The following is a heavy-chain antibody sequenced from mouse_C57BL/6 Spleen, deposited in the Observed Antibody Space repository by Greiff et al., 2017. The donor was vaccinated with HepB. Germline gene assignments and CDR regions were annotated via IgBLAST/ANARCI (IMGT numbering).Heavy chain of an antibody. Sequence: EVKLMESGGGLVKPGGSLKLSCAASGFTFSSYAMSWVRQTPEKRLEWVATISDGGSYTYYPDNVKGRFTISRDNAKNNLYLQMSHLKSEDTAMYYCARDGHVDWYFGVWGTGTTVTVSS. CDR1: GFTFSSYA. V-gene: IGHV5-4*01. J-gene: IGHJ1*03. CDR2: ISDGGSYT. D-gene: IGHD3-1*01. CDR3: ARDGHVDWYFGV.